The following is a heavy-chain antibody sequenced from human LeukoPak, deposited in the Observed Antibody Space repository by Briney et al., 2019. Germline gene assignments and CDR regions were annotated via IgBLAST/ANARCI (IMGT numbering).Heavy chain of an antibody. CDR2: IYSSGST. D-gene: IGHD3-3*01. CDR3: ARVVVFGVVSSDYYYYYMDV. Sequence: PSETLSLTCTVSGGSISSYYWCWIRQPAGKGLEWIGRIYSSGSTNYNPSLKSRATMSVDTSKNRFSLKLSSVTAADTAVYYCARVVVFGVVSSDYYYYYMDVWGKGTTVTVSS. CDR1: GGSISSYY. J-gene: IGHJ6*03. V-gene: IGHV4-4*07.